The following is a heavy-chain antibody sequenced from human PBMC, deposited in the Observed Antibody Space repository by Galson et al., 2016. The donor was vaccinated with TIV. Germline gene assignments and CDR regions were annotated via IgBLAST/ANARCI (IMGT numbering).Heavy chain of an antibody. V-gene: IGHV6-1*01. J-gene: IGHJ3*02. CDR2: TYYRSRWYY. D-gene: IGHD2-2*01. CDR1: GDSVSSDSAA. CDR3: TRAAGKNGASCYATCETFDI. Sequence: CAISGDSVSSDSAAWNWVRQSPSRGLEWLGRTYYRSRWYYDYKVSVKSRITINPDTSKSQFSLQLNSVTPEDTAVYYCTRAAGKNGASCYATCETFDIWGQGTTVTVSS.